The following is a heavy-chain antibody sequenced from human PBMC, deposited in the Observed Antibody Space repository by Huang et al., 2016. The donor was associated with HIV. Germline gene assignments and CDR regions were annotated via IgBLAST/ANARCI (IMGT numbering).Heavy chain of an antibody. D-gene: IGHD3-9*01. CDR2: VEPEIGET. J-gene: IGHJ4*02. Sequence: QVQLVRSRAEVKKPGASVKVSCKVSEYTLTELSIHWVRQPPGKGLEWMGGVEPEIGETIYAQKFKGRVTRTEDTSTETAFMELSGLRPEDTAVYYCATGFDVFFDFWGQGTLVTVSS. V-gene: IGHV1-24*01. CDR1: EYTLTELS. CDR3: ATGFDVFFDF.